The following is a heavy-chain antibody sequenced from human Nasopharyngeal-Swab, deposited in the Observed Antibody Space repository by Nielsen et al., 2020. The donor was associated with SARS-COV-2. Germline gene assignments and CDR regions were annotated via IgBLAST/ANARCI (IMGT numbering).Heavy chain of an antibody. D-gene: IGHD6-19*01. J-gene: IGHJ4*02. Sequence: GESLKISCAASGFTFSSYAMHWVRQAPGKGLEWVAVISYDGSNKYYADSVKGRFTISRDNAKNSLYLQMNSLRAEDTALYYCAKGAQWLVRDELDYWGQGTLVTVSS. V-gene: IGHV3-30-3*01. CDR3: AKGAQWLVRDELDY. CDR1: GFTFSSYA. CDR2: ISYDGSNK.